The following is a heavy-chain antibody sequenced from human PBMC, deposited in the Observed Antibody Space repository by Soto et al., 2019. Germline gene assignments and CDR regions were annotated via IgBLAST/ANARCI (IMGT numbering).Heavy chain of an antibody. Sequence: SETLSLTCAVYGGSFSGYYWSWIRQPPGKGLEWIGEINHSGSTNYNPSLKSRVTISVDTSKNQFSLKLSSVTAADTAVYYCERVRSIAARRGYYSYYGMDVWGQGTTGTVSS. J-gene: IGHJ6*02. CDR2: INHSGST. CDR3: ERVRSIAARRGYYSYYGMDV. D-gene: IGHD6-6*01. CDR1: GGSFSGYY. V-gene: IGHV4-34*01.